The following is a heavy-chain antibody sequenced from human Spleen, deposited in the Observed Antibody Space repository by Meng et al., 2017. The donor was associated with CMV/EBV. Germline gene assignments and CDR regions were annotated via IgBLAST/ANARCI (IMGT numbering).Heavy chain of an antibody. J-gene: IGHJ4*02. CDR2: ISDDGLNK. CDR1: GFSLSNNT. V-gene: IGHV3-30*04. CDR3: ARASQYYYDSSGYPDY. Sequence: GESLKISCAASGFSLSNNTMHWVRQAPGKGLEWVAVISDDGLNKYYADFVKGRFTISRDNSKNTVYLQMNSLRAEDTALYYCARASQYYYDSSGYPDYWGQGTLVTVSS. D-gene: IGHD3-22*01.